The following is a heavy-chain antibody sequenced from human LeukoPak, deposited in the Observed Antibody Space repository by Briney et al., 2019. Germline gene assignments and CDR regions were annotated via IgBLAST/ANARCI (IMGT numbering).Heavy chain of an antibody. CDR1: GFTFSSYG. Sequence: GGSLRLSCAASGFTFSSYGMSWVRQAPGKGLEWVSAISGSGGSTYYADSVKGRFTISRDNSKNTLYLQMNSLRSEDTAVYYCARIEYYDFLNGYLNLDAFDIWGQGTMVTVSS. J-gene: IGHJ3*02. D-gene: IGHD3-3*01. CDR3: ARIEYYDFLNGYLNLDAFDI. CDR2: ISGSGGST. V-gene: IGHV3-23*01.